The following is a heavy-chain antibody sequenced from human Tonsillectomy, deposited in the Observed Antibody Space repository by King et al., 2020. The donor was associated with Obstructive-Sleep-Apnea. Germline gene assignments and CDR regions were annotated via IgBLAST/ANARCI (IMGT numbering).Heavy chain of an antibody. CDR2: ISSSSMYI. D-gene: IGHD2-2*01. J-gene: IGHJ5*02. Sequence: DVQLVESGGGLVKPGGSLRLSCAASGFTFSSYSMNWVRQAPGKGLEWVSSISSSSMYIYYADSVKGRFTISRDNAKNSLYLQMNSLRAEDTAVYYCARDLPGVVVVPAAGGFDPWGQGTLVTVSS. V-gene: IGHV3-21*01. CDR3: ARDLPGVVVVPAAGGFDP. CDR1: GFTFSSYS.